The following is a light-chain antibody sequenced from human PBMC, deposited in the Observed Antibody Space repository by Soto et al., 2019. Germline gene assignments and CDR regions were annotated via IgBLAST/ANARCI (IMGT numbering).Light chain of an antibody. CDR3: ATWDSSLGAVV. V-gene: IGLV1-51*01. CDR1: TSNIGIEY. J-gene: IGLJ3*02. Sequence: QSVLPPPPSVSAAPGQAVTIACSGSTSNIGIEYVAWYQHLPGTAPKLVIYDNDKRPSGIPDRFSGSKSGTSATLGITGLQTGDEADYYCATWDSSLGAVVFGGGTKLTVL. CDR2: DND.